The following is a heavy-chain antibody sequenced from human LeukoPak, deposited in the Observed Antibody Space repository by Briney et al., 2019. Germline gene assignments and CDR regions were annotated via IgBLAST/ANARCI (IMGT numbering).Heavy chain of an antibody. Sequence: ASVKVSCKASGYTFTGYYMHWVRQAPGQGPEWMGWINPNSGGTNYAQKFQGRVTMTRDTSISTAYMELSRLRSDDTAVYYCARQITMVREIDAFDIWGQGTMVTVSS. CDR2: INPNSGGT. CDR3: ARQITMVREIDAFDI. D-gene: IGHD3-10*01. V-gene: IGHV1-2*02. J-gene: IGHJ3*02. CDR1: GYTFTGYY.